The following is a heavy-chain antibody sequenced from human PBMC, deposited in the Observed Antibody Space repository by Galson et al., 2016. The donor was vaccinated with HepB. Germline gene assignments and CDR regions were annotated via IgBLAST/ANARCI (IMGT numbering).Heavy chain of an antibody. Sequence: ETLSLTCTVSGASISGYYLSWIRQPPGKGLEWIGYIYYSGRTNYNPSLKSRVTISVDTSKNQFSLKLSSVTAADTAVYYCARDDSGGRYGFHYAMDVWGQGTTVTVSS. D-gene: IGHD6-19*01. CDR1: GASISGYY. V-gene: IGHV4-59*01. CDR2: IYYSGRT. J-gene: IGHJ6*02. CDR3: ARDDSGGRYGFHYAMDV.